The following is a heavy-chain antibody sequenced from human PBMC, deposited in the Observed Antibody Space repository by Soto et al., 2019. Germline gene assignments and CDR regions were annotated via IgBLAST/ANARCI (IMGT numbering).Heavy chain of an antibody. CDR2: ISGSGGST. CDR3: AKDKGFHSSSWYSLMGEFDY. D-gene: IGHD6-13*01. J-gene: IGHJ4*02. CDR1: GFTFSSYA. V-gene: IGHV3-23*01. Sequence: PGGSLRLSCAASGFTFSSYAMSWVRQAPGKGLEWVSAISGSGGSTYYADSVKGRFTISRDNSKNTLYLQMNSLRAEDTAVYYCAKDKGFHSSSWYSLMGEFDYWGQGTLVTVSS.